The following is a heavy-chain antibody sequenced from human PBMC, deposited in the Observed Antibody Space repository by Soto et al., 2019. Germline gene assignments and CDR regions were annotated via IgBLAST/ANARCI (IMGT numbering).Heavy chain of an antibody. J-gene: IGHJ4*02. CDR2: INHSGST. V-gene: IGHV4-34*01. Sequence: SETLSLTCAVYGGSFSGYYWSWIRQPPGKGLEWIGEINHSGSTNYNPSLKSRVTISVDTSKNQFSLKLSSVTAADTAVYYCARDSSSPHDYWGQGTLVTVSS. CDR3: ARDSSSPHDY. D-gene: IGHD6-13*01. CDR1: GGSFSGYY.